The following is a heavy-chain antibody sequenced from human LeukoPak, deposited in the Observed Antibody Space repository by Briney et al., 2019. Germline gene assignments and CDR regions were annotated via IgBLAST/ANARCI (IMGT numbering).Heavy chain of an antibody. Sequence: ASVKVSCKASGGTFNNYAISWVRQAPGQGLEWMGGVIPIFGTTNSTQNFQGRLTITTDESTNTAYMELSRLTSDDTAVYYCAKGGPGTITYWFDPWGQGTLVTVSS. V-gene: IGHV1-69*05. CDR2: VIPIFGTT. J-gene: IGHJ5*02. CDR3: AKGGPGTITYWFDP. CDR1: GGTFNNYA. D-gene: IGHD1-1*01.